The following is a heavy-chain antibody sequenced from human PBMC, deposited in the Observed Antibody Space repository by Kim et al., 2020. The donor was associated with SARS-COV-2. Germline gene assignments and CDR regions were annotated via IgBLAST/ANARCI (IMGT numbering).Heavy chain of an antibody. CDR1: GFTFSSYA. Sequence: GGSLRLSCAASGFTFSSYAMSWVRQAPGKGLEWVSAISGSGGSTYYADSVKGRFTISRDNSKNTLYLQMNSLRAEDTAVYYCAKEVWFGTYYYYYGMDVWGQGTTVTVSS. V-gene: IGHV3-23*01. J-gene: IGHJ6*02. CDR2: ISGSGGST. CDR3: AKEVWFGTYYYYYGMDV. D-gene: IGHD3-10*01.